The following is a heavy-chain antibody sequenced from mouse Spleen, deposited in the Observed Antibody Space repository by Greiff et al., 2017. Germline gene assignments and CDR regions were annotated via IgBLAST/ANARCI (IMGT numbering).Heavy chain of an antibody. CDR2: INPSSGYT. V-gene: IGHV1-7*01. D-gene: IGHD1-1*01. J-gene: IGHJ1*01. CDR3: ARDYGSSSWYFDV. Sequence: VQLQQSGAELAKPGASVKLSCKASGYTFTSYWMHWVKQRPGQGLEWIGYINPSSGYTKYNQKFKGKATLTADKSSSTAYMQLSSLTYEDSAVYYCARDYGSSSWYFDVWGAGTTVTVSS. CDR1: GYTFTSYW.